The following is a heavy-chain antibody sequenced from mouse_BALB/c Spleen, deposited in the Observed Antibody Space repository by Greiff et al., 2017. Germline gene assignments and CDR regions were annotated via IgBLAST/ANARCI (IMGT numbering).Heavy chain of an antibody. CDR3: ARGGGLRYYAMDY. CDR2: ISSGGST. J-gene: IGHJ4*01. V-gene: IGHV5-6-5*01. D-gene: IGHD2-2*01. Sequence: EVKLMESGGGLVKPGGSLKLSCAASGFTFSSYAMSWVRQTPEKRLEWVASISSGGSTYYPDSVKGRFTISRDNARNILYLQMSSLRSEDTAMYYCARGGGLRYYAMDYWGQGTSVTVSS. CDR1: GFTFSSYA.